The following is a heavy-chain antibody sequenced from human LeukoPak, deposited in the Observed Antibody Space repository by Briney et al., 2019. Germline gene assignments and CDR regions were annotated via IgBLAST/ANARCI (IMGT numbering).Heavy chain of an antibody. CDR3: ARHWEGYFDY. J-gene: IGHJ4*02. CDR2: INHSGST. V-gene: IGHV4-34*01. D-gene: IGHD1-26*01. Sequence: PSETLSLTCAVYGGSFSGYYWSWIRQPPGKGLEWIGEINHSGSTNYNPSLKSRVTISVDTSKNQFSLKLSSVTAADTAVYYCARHWEGYFDYWGQGTLVTVSS. CDR1: GGSFSGYY.